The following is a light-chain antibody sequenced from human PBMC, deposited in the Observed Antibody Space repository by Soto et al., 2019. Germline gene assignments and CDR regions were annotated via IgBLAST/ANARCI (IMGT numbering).Light chain of an antibody. CDR2: AAS. J-gene: IGKJ3*01. CDR1: QSISSY. V-gene: IGKV1-39*01. Sequence: DIQMTQSPSSLSASVGDRVTITCRASQSISSYLNWYQQKPGKAPKLLIYAASSLQSGVPSRFSGSGSGIDFPLTISSLQPNDFATYYFHQRYGTPGTFGPGTKVDIK. CDR3: HQRYGTPGT.